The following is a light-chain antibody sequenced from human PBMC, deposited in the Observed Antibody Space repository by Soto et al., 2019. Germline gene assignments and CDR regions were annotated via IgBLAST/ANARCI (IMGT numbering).Light chain of an antibody. J-gene: IGKJ1*01. CDR1: QTISSW. CDR3: QHYNSYSEA. V-gene: IGKV1-5*03. Sequence: DIQMTQSPSTLSGSVGDRVTITCRASQTISSWLAWYQQKPGKAPKLLIYKASTLKSGVPSRFSGSGSGTEFTLTISSRQPDELATYYCQHYNSYSEACGQGTKVELK. CDR2: KAS.